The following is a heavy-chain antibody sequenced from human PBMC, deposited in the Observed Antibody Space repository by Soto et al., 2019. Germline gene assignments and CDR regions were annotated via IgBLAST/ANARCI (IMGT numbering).Heavy chain of an antibody. D-gene: IGHD3-16*01. CDR1: GFTFRSFV. CDR2: TSYDGSNT. Sequence: QVQLVESGGGVVQPGTSLRLSCVGSGFTFRSFVIHWVRQAPGKGLEWVALTSYDGSNTYYDDSVKGRFTISRDNSRNTVDLQMDSVRLEDTALYYCARWGTTGVLDVWGQGNLVSVSS. CDR3: ARWGTTGVLDV. V-gene: IGHV3-30*19. J-gene: IGHJ4*02.